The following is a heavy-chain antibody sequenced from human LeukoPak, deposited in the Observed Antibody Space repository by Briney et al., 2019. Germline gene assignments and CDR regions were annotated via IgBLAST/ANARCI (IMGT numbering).Heavy chain of an antibody. J-gene: IGHJ3*02. CDR3: AKSQFGGVFDGFDI. D-gene: IGHD3-16*01. CDR1: GFTFSRYA. Sequence: GGSLRLSCAASGFTFSRYAMSWVRQAPGKGLEWVSAISGSGASTYYADSVKGRFTISRDNSKNKQYVQMISLRAEDTAVYYCAKSQFGGVFDGFDIWGQGTMVTVSS. CDR2: ISGSGAST. V-gene: IGHV3-23*01.